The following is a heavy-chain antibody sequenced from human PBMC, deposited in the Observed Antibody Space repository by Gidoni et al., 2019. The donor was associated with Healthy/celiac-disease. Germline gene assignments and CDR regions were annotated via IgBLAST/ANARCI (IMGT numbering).Heavy chain of an antibody. D-gene: IGHD3-22*01. CDR3: ASPLTIYDSSGYYPTDAFDI. Sequence: QLQLQESGPGLVKPSATLSLTCTVSGGSISSSSYYWGWIRRPPGKGLEWRGRSYYSGSTYYSPSLKSRVTISVDTSKNQFSLKLSSVTAADTAVYYCASPLTIYDSSGYYPTDAFDIWGQGTMVTVSS. CDR1: GGSISSSSYY. J-gene: IGHJ3*02. V-gene: IGHV4-39*01. CDR2: SYYSGST.